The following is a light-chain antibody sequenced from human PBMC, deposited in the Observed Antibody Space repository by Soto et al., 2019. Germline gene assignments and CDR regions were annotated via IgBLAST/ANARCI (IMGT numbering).Light chain of an antibody. CDR2: KVS. V-gene: IGKV2-30*02. CDR3: MQGTHWPIT. Sequence: DVVMTQSPLSLPVTLGQPASISCRSNQSLVHSDGIAYFSWFQQRPGRSPRRLIYKVSNRDSGVPAIFSGSGSGTDFALKISRVEAEDVGVYYCMQGTHWPITFGQATRLEI. CDR1: QSLVHSDGIAY. J-gene: IGKJ5*01.